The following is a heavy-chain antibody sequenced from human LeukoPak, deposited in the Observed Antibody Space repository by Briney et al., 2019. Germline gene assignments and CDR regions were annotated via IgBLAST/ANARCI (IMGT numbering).Heavy chain of an antibody. V-gene: IGHV3-7*01. CDR1: GFTFSDYY. J-gene: IGHJ6*03. Sequence: PGGSLRLSCAASGFTFSDYYMSWIRQAPGKGLEWVANIRHDGSEKYYVDSVKGRFTISRDNAKNSLYLQMNSLRAEDTAVYYCARVFYYGSGSYDYYYYYMDVWGKGTTVTISS. CDR2: IRHDGSEK. CDR3: ARVFYYGSGSYDYYYYYMDV. D-gene: IGHD3-10*01.